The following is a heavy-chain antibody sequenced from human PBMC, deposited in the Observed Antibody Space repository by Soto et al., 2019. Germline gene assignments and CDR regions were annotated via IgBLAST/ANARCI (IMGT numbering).Heavy chain of an antibody. CDR2: IYSGGNT. D-gene: IGHD3-3*01. CDR1: GFTFSSYA. V-gene: IGHV3-66*01. CDR3: AREVRVRGFAFDI. Sequence: GGSLRLSCAASGFTFSSYAMSWVRQAPGKGLEWVSFIYSGGNTYYADSVKGRFTISRDNSKNMLYLQMNSLRVEDTAVYYCAREVRVRGFAFDIWGQGTMVTVSS. J-gene: IGHJ3*02.